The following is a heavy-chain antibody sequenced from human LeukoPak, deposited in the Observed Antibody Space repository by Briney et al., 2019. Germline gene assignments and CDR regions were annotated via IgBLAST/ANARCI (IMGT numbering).Heavy chain of an antibody. D-gene: IGHD3-10*01. CDR1: GFTFNNYW. Sequence: GGSLRLSCAASGFTFNNYWMHWVRQAPGKGLVWVSRINRGGSNTDYADSVKGRFTISRDNAKNTLYLQMNSLSAEDTAVYYCAREETMGYWGQGTLVTVSS. J-gene: IGHJ4*02. V-gene: IGHV3-74*01. CDR3: AREETMGY. CDR2: INRGGSNT.